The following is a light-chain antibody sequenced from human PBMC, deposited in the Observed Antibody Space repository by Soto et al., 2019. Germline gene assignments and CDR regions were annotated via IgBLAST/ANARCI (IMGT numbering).Light chain of an antibody. CDR2: AAS. V-gene: IGKV1-27*01. Sequence: DIQMTQSPSSLSASVGDRVTITCRASQGISNYLAWYQQKPGKAPMLLIYAASTLQSGFPSLFSGSGSGTDFTITISSLQPEDVETYYCQKYNSALFTFGPGTKVDIK. J-gene: IGKJ3*01. CDR3: QKYNSALFT. CDR1: QGISNY.